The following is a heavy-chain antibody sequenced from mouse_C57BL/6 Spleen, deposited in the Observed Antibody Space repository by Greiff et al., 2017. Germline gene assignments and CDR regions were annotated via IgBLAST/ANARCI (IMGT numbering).Heavy chain of an antibody. Sequence: EVQRVESGGGLVKPGGSLKLSCAASGFTFSSYTMSWVRQTPEKRLEWVATISGGGGNTYYPDSVKGRFTISRDNAKNTLYLQMSSLRSEDTALYYWARKRGYDYFDYWGQGTTLTVSS. D-gene: IGHD2-3*01. V-gene: IGHV5-9*01. CDR1: GFTFSSYT. CDR3: ARKRGYDYFDY. J-gene: IGHJ2*01. CDR2: ISGGGGNT.